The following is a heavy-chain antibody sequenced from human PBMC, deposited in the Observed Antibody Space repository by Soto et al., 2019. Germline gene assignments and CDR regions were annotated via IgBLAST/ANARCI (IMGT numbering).Heavy chain of an antibody. V-gene: IGHV3-15*07. CDR2: IKSKTDGGTT. J-gene: IGHJ4*02. CDR3: TTDSRQLVGGVWFDY. CDR1: GFTFSKAW. D-gene: IGHD6-6*01. Sequence: EVQLVESGGGLVKPGGSLRLSCAASGFTFSKAWMNWVRQAPGKGLEWVGRIKSKTDGGTTYYGAPVQGRFTISRDDSKNTLSLQMNSLKIEDTAVYYCTTDSRQLVGGVWFDYWGQGTLVTVSS.